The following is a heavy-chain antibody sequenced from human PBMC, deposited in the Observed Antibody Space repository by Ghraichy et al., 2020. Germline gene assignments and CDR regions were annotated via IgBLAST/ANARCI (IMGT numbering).Heavy chain of an antibody. Sequence: GGSLRLSCAASGFTFSSYSMNWVRQAPGKGLEWVSYIDTSNSGAIYYADAVRRRFTISRDNAKNSLYLQMDSLRDEDTAVYYCARGPPLFLTWGQGTLVTVSS. D-gene: IGHD2-21*01. CDR3: ARGPPLFLT. J-gene: IGHJ1*01. V-gene: IGHV3-48*02. CDR2: IDTSNSGAI. CDR1: GFTFSSYS.